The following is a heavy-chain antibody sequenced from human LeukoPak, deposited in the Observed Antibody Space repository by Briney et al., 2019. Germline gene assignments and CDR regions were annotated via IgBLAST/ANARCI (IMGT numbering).Heavy chain of an antibody. CDR1: GGSFSGYY. CDR3: ARAGSDYDRSREDQSFDY. V-gene: IGHV4-34*01. J-gene: IGHJ4*02. CDR2: INHSGST. Sequence: PSEALSLTCAVYGGSFSGYYWSWIRQPPGKGLEWIGEINHSGSTNYNPSLKSRVTISVDTSKNQFSLKLSSVTAADTAVYYCARAGSDYDRSREDQSFDYWGQGTLVTVSS. D-gene: IGHD3-22*01.